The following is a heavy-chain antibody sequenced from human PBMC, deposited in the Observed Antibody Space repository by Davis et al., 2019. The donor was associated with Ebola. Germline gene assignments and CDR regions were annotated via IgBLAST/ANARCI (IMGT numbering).Heavy chain of an antibody. CDR3: ARDNSVTTGPPFSDFDM. Sequence: GGSLRLSCVGPGFKFDDYGMHWVRQAPGKGLEWISGVTSNSGRIAYADFVKGRFTVSRDNAQRSLFLQINRLRPEDTALYYCARDNSVTTGPPFSDFDMWGQGTVVTVSS. CDR1: GFKFDDYG. J-gene: IGHJ3*02. D-gene: IGHD1-1*01. CDR2: VTSNSGRI. V-gene: IGHV3-9*01.